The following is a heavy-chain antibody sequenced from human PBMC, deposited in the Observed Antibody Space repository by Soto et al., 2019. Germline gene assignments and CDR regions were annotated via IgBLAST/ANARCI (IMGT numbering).Heavy chain of an antibody. J-gene: IGHJ5*02. V-gene: IGHV1-18*01. CDR1: GYTFTSYG. Sequence: AASVKVSCKASGYTFTSYGISWVRQAPGQRLEWMGWISAYNGNTNYAQKLQGRVTMTTDTSTSTAYMELRSLRSDDTAVYYCARVLNIVVVPAATSWFDPWGQGTLVTVSS. CDR2: ISAYNGNT. CDR3: ARVLNIVVVPAATSWFDP. D-gene: IGHD2-2*01.